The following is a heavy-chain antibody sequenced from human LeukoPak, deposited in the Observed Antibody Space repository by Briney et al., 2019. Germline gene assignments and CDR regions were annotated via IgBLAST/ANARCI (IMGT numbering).Heavy chain of an antibody. V-gene: IGHV3-7*01. CDR2: VKPNGNEK. D-gene: IGHD1-26*01. CDR1: GFTFSTYW. J-gene: IGHJ6*03. CDR3: ARVRSGSYSYYNYYYMDV. Sequence: GGSLRLSCAASGFTFSTYWMSWVRQAPGKGLEWVANVKPNGNEKNYVDTVKGRFTISRDNAKNSLYLQMNSLRAEDTAVYYCARVRSGSYSYYNYYYMDVWGKGTTVTVSS.